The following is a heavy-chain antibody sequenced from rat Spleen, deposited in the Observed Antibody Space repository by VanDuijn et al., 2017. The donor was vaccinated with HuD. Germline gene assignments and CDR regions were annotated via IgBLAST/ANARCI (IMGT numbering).Heavy chain of an antibody. CDR2: IDNAGST. Sequence: EVQPQESGPGLVKPSQSLSLTCSVTGYSITSSYRWNWIRKFPGNKLEWMGYIDNAGSTNYNPSLKSRISITRDTSKNQFFLQLDSVTTEDTATYYCARSPAVFFDYWGQGVMVTVSS. CDR1: GYSITSSYR. CDR3: ARSPAVFFDY. J-gene: IGHJ2*01. D-gene: IGHD3-8*01. V-gene: IGHV3-3*01.